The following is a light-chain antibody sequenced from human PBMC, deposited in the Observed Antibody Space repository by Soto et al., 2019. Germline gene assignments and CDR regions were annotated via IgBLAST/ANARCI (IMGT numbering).Light chain of an antibody. J-gene: IGLJ1*01. CDR3: CSYTTTTAYV. V-gene: IGLV2-14*03. CDR1: SSDIGSYNY. Sequence: QSALAQPASVSGSPGQSITISCTGTSSDIGSYNYISWYQQHPDKGPKVIIYGVTNRPSGVSNCFSGSKSGYTASLTISGLQAEDEADYYCCSYTTTTAYVFGTGTKLTVL. CDR2: GVT.